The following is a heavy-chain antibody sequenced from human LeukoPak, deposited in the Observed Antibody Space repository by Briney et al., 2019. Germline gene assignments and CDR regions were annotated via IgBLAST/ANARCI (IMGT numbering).Heavy chain of an antibody. D-gene: IGHD1-26*01. CDR3: AKDRTVGASYWYFDL. Sequence: GGSLRLSCAASGVTLSSYAMSWARQAPGKGLEWVSGISSSGSGGNTYYADSVKGRFTISRGSSKNTLFLHMNTLRAEDTAIYYCAKDRTVGASYWYFDLWGRGTLVTVSS. J-gene: IGHJ2*01. V-gene: IGHV3-23*01. CDR1: GVTLSSYA. CDR2: ISSSGSGGNT.